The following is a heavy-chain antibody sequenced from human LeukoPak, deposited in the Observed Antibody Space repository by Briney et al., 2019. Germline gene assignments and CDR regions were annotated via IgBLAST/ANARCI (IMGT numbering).Heavy chain of an antibody. CDR3: AKGSLLFWFDP. V-gene: IGHV3-23*01. Sequence: GGSLRLSCAAPGFTYNTYAMSWVRQAPGKGLEWVSAISGSGGSTYYADSVKGRFTISRDNSKNTLYLQMNSLRAEDTAVYYCAKGSLLFWFDPWGQGTLVTVSS. D-gene: IGHD1-26*01. J-gene: IGHJ5*02. CDR1: GFTYNTYA. CDR2: ISGSGGST.